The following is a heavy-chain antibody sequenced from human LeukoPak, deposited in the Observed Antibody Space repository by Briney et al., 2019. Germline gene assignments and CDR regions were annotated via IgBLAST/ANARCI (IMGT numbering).Heavy chain of an antibody. Sequence: KPSETLSLTCAVYGGSFSGYYLSWIRQPPGKGLEWIGEINHSGSTNYNPSLKSRVTISVDTSKNQLSLKLSSVTAADTAVYYCAREWGGIWWLRGYYFDYWGRGTQVTVSS. CDR2: INHSGST. CDR1: GGSFSGYY. V-gene: IGHV4-34*01. J-gene: IGHJ4*02. D-gene: IGHD5-12*01. CDR3: AREWGGIWWLRGYYFDY.